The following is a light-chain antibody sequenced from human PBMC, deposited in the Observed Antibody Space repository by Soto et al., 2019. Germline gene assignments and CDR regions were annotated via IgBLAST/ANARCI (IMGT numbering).Light chain of an antibody. CDR2: EVS. J-gene: IGLJ1*01. V-gene: IGLV2-8*01. CDR3: SSYAGSNRV. Sequence: QSALTQPPSASGTPGQSVTISCTGTSSDVGGYNYVSWYQQHPGKAPKLMIYEVSKRPSGVPDRFSGSKSCNTASLTVSGLHADDEADYYCSSYAGSNRVFGTGTKLTVL. CDR1: SSDVGGYNY.